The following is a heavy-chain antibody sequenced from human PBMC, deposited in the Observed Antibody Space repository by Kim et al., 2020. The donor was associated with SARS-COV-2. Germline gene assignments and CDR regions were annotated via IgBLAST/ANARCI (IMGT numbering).Heavy chain of an antibody. D-gene: IGHD3-22*01. V-gene: IGHV3-23*01. CDR3: AKDLISHYYDSSGFASGRDY. CDR2: ISGSGGST. CDR1: GFTFSSYA. J-gene: IGHJ4*02. Sequence: GGSLRLSCAASGFTFSSYAMSWVRQAPGKGLEWVSAISGSGGSTYYADSVKGRFTISRDNSKNTLYLQMNSLRAEDTAVYYCAKDLISHYYDSSGFASGRDYWGQGTLVTVSS.